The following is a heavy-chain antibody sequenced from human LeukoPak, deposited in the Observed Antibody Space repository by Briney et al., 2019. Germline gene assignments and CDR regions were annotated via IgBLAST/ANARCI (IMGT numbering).Heavy chain of an antibody. Sequence: GGSLRLSCAASGFTFSSYAMSWVRQAPGKGLEWVSGISGIGDSTYYADSVKGRFTISRDNSKNTLYLQMNSLRAEDTAVYYCAKERGYSYGYMDYWGQGTLVTVSS. CDR2: ISGIGDST. D-gene: IGHD5-18*01. CDR1: GFTFSSYA. J-gene: IGHJ4*02. V-gene: IGHV3-23*01. CDR3: AKERGYSYGYMDY.